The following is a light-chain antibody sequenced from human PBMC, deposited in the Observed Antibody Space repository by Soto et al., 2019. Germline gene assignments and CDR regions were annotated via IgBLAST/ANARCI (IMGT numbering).Light chain of an antibody. Sequence: QSALTQPPSASGSPGQSVTISCTGTSSDVGAFNYVSWYQQYPGEAPKLIIYEVTKRPSGVPDRFSGSKSGSTASLTVSGLQAEDEADYYCSSYAASSTLIFGGGTKVTVL. CDR2: EVT. CDR1: SSDVGAFNY. J-gene: IGLJ2*01. V-gene: IGLV2-8*01. CDR3: SSYAASSTLI.